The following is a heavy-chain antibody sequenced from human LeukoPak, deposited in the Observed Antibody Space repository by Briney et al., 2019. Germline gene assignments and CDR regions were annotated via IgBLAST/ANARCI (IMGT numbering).Heavy chain of an antibody. V-gene: IGHV3-21*01. Sequence: GGSLRLSCAASGFAFNTYSMNWVRQAPGKGLEWVSSLSSSSSKVSYVDSVKGRFTISRDNAKNSLYLQMDSLRGEDTAVYYCTRDGIGPHDFWGQGTLVTVSS. CDR3: TRDGIGPHDF. CDR2: LSSSSSKV. J-gene: IGHJ4*02. CDR1: GFAFNTYS.